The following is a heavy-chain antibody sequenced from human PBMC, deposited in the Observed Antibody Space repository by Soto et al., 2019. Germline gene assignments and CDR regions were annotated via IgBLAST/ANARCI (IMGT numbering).Heavy chain of an antibody. D-gene: IGHD3-22*01. CDR3: ARGDSSDYSTTTPADY. V-gene: IGHV5-51*01. Sequence: PGESLKISCRGSGYSFANLWIGWVRQMPGKGLEWMGIIYPSDSETRYSPSFQGQVTISADKSINTAYLQWNSLKASDTAMYFCARGDSSDYSTTTPADYWGQGTQVTVSS. CDR1: GYSFANLW. J-gene: IGHJ4*02. CDR2: IYPSDSET.